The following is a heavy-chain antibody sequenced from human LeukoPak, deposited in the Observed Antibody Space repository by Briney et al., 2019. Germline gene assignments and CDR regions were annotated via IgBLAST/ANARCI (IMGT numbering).Heavy chain of an antibody. CDR3: AREGGLDIYYGMDV. CDR2: ITNDGSST. Sequence: GGSLRLSCTASGLTFSSHWMHWVRQAPGKGLVWVSRITNDGSSTTYADSVKGRFTISRDNAKNMLYLQANSLRAEDTAVYYCAREGGLDIYYGMDVWGQGTTVTVSS. D-gene: IGHD2-2*03. J-gene: IGHJ6*02. V-gene: IGHV3-74*01. CDR1: GLTFSSHW.